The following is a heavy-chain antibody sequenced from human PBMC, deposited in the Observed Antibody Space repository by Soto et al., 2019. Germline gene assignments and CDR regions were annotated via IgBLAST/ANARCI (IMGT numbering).Heavy chain of an antibody. V-gene: IGHV4-4*07. CDR3: ARGYLVGATDPGWFDP. D-gene: IGHD1-26*01. Sequence: SETLSLTGTVSVGSISSYYWSWIRQPAGKGLEWIGRIYTSGSTNYNPSLKSRVTMSVDTSKNQFSLKLSSVTAADTAVYYCARGYLVGATDPGWFDPWGQGTLVTVSS. CDR1: VGSISSYY. J-gene: IGHJ5*02. CDR2: IYTSGST.